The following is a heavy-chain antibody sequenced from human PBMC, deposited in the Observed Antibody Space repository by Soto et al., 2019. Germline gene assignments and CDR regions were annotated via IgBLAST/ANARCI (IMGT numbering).Heavy chain of an antibody. CDR1: GYTIPSYY. V-gene: IGHV1-46*03. Sequence: ASVNGSCKASGYTIPSYYMHWVRQAPRQGLEWMGIINPSGGSTSYAQKFQGRVTMTRDTSTSTVYMELSSLRSEDTAVYYCARVEGYCSGGSCQEHFQHWGQGTLVTVSS. CDR2: INPSGGST. CDR3: ARVEGYCSGGSCQEHFQH. D-gene: IGHD2-15*01. J-gene: IGHJ1*01.